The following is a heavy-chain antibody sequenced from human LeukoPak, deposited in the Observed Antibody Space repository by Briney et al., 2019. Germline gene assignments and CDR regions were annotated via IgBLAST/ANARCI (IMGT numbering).Heavy chain of an antibody. CDR1: GGSFSGYY. CDR2: INHSGST. Sequence: SETLSLTCAVYGGSFSGYYWSWIRQPPGKGLEWIGEINHSGSTNYNPSLKSRVTISVDTSKDQFSLKLSSVTAADTAVYYCARGRGYYYYMDVWGKGTTVTVSS. J-gene: IGHJ6*03. V-gene: IGHV4-34*01. CDR3: ARGRGYYYYMDV.